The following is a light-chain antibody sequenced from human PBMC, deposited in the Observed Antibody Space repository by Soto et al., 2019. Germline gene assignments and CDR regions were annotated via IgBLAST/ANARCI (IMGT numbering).Light chain of an antibody. V-gene: IGKV2-30*02. CDR2: MLS. CDR1: QSLLHADGNTY. J-gene: IGKJ1*01. CDR3: VQGTHWPWT. Sequence: DVVMTQSPLSLPVTLGQPASISCWSSQSLLHADGNTYCNWFHQRPGQSPRRLMYMLSHREYGVPDRFSASGYHPYCTLKISRVQAEDFGIDYCVQGTHWPWTFGQGTKVEIK.